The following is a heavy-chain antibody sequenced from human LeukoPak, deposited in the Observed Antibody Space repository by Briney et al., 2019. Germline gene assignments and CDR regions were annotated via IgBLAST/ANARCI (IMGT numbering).Heavy chain of an antibody. V-gene: IGHV4-34*01. Sequence: SETLSLTCTVYGGSFSGSYWSWIRQPPGKGLEWIGEINHSGSTNYNPSLKSRVTISVDTSKKQFSLNVTSVTAADTAVYYCVRGPRRLYGDHTRAFDYWGQGTLVTVSS. D-gene: IGHD4-17*01. J-gene: IGHJ4*02. CDR2: INHSGST. CDR1: GGSFSGSY. CDR3: VRGPRRLYGDHTRAFDY.